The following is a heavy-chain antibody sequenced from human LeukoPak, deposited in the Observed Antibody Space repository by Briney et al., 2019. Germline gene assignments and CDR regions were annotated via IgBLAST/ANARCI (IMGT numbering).Heavy chain of an antibody. CDR3: AREEVKKGGVDY. Sequence: SQTLSLTCAVSGGSISSGAYSWSWIRQPPGEGLEWIGYFYHSGSTYYNPSLKSRVTISVDRSKNQFSLNLTSVTAADTAVYYCAREEVKKGGVDYWGQGTLVTVSS. D-gene: IGHD3-10*01. CDR1: GGSISSGAYS. CDR2: FYHSGST. J-gene: IGHJ4*02. V-gene: IGHV4-30-2*01.